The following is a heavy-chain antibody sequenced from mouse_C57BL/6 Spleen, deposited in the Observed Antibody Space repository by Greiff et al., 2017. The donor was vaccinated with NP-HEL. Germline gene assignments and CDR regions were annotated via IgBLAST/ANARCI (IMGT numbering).Heavy chain of an antibody. CDR2: INPSSGYT. V-gene: IGHV1-4*01. CDR3: ADDGFDY. D-gene: IGHD2-3*01. Sequence: VKLMESGAELARPGASVKMSCKASGYTFTSYTMHWVKQRPGQGLEWIGYINPSSGYTKYNQKFKDKATLTADKSSSTAYMQLSSLTSEDSAVYYCADDGFDYWGQGTTLTVSS. J-gene: IGHJ2*01. CDR1: GYTFTSYT.